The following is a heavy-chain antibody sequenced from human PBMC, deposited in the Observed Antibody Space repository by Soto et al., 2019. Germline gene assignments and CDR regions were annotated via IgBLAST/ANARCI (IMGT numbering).Heavy chain of an antibody. J-gene: IGHJ5*02. D-gene: IGHD6-19*01. Sequence: SETLSLTCSVSGGSITSFYWSWIRQAPGQGLEWIGYIYYSGSTNYNPSLKSRVTISVDTSKNQFSLKLSSVTAADTAVYYCARVIAVAGSIPKYNWFDPWGQGTLVTVSS. CDR1: GGSITSFY. V-gene: IGHV4-59*01. CDR2: IYYSGST. CDR3: ARVIAVAGSIPKYNWFDP.